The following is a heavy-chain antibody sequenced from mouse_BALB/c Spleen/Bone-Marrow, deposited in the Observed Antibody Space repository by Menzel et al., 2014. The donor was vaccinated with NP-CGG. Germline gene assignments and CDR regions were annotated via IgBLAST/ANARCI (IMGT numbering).Heavy chain of an antibody. V-gene: IGHV2-9*02. CDR3: VRDQLGPWFPY. CDR1: GFSLTSYG. Sequence: VHLVESGPGLVAPSQSLSIPCTVSGFSLTSYGVHWVRQPPGKGLEWLGVIWTGGSTYYNSALMSRLSINKDNSKSQVFSKMNSLQTDDTAMYYCVRDQLGPWFPYWGQGTLVTVSA. D-gene: IGHD4-1*02. J-gene: IGHJ3*01. CDR2: IWTGGST.